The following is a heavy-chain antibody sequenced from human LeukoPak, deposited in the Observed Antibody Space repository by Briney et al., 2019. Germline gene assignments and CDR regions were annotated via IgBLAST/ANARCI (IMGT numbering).Heavy chain of an antibody. CDR3: AKERLKSSSWYTWTYYYGMDV. CDR2: ISYDGSNK. D-gene: IGHD6-13*01. CDR1: GFTFSSYG. J-gene: IGHJ6*02. V-gene: IGHV3-30*18. Sequence: GGSLRLSCAASGFTFSSYGMHWVRQAPGKGLEWVAVISYDGSNKYYADSVKGRFTISRDNSKNTLYLQMNSLRAEDTAVYYRAKERLKSSSWYTWTYYYGMDVWGQGTTVTVSS.